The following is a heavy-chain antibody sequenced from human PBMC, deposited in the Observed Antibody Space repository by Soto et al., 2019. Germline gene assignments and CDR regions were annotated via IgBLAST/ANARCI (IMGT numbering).Heavy chain of an antibody. CDR2: IYPSGST. D-gene: IGHD3-22*01. J-gene: IGHJ4*02. CDR3: AGTYYYDSSGLYDY. CDR1: GGSISSYY. V-gene: IGHV4-4*07. Sequence: QVQLQESGPGLVKPSETLSLTCTVSGGSISSYYWSWIRQPAGKGLEWIGRIYPSGSTNYNPSLKSRVTMAVDTSKNQFSLKLSSVTAADSAVYYCAGTYYYDSSGLYDYWGQGTLVTVSS.